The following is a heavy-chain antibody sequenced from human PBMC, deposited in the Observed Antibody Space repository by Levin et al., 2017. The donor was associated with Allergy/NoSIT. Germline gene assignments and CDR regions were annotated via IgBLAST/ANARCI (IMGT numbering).Heavy chain of an antibody. D-gene: IGHD1-26*01. CDR3: TTGGGLGVVDY. CDR1: GFIFTNAW. CDR2: IKSIAGGGTT. V-gene: IGHV3-15*07. J-gene: IGHJ4*02. Sequence: APGFIFTNAWLNWVRQAPGTGLEWVGRIKSIAGGGTTDYAASVKGRFTISRDDSKHTIYLQMNSLKIEETAVYYCTTGGGLGVVDYWGQGTLVAVSS.